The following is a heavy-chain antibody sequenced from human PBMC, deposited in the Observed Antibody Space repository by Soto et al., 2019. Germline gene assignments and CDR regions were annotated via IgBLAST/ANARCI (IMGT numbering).Heavy chain of an antibody. V-gene: IGHV3-30*03. J-gene: IGHJ6*02. Sequence: PGGSRRRSWAASGFTFSSYVMHWVRQAPGKGLVWVAVISYDGSNKYYADSVKGRFTISRDNSKNTLYLQMNSLRAEDTAVYYCATLWFGESALGGMDVWGQGTTVTVSS. D-gene: IGHD3-10*01. CDR3: ATLWFGESALGGMDV. CDR1: GFTFSSYV. CDR2: ISYDGSNK.